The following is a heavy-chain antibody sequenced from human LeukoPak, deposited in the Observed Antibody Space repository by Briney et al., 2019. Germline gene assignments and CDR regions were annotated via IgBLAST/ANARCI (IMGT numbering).Heavy chain of an antibody. D-gene: IGHD5-18*01. Sequence: GGSLRLSCAASGFTFSSYAMHWVRQAPGKGLEWVAVLSYDGSEKDYTESVKGRFTISRDNSKNTLYLQMNSLRAEDTAVYYCARDGYSYGRYYFDYWGQGTLVTVSS. CDR2: LSYDGSEK. V-gene: IGHV3-30*04. CDR3: ARDGYSYGRYYFDY. J-gene: IGHJ4*02. CDR1: GFTFSSYA.